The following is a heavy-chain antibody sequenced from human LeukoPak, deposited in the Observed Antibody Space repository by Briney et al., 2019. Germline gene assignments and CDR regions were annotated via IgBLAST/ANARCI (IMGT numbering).Heavy chain of an antibody. Sequence: PSETLSLTCTVSGGSISSSSYYWGWIRQPPGKGLEWIGSIYYSGSTYYNPSLKSRVTISVDTSKNQFSLKLSSVTAADTAVYYCARVSQLGHWNYYYYYYMDVWGKGTTVTVSS. V-gene: IGHV4-39*07. J-gene: IGHJ6*03. CDR1: GGSISSSSYY. CDR3: ARVSQLGHWNYYYYYYMDV. D-gene: IGHD2-2*01. CDR2: IYYSGST.